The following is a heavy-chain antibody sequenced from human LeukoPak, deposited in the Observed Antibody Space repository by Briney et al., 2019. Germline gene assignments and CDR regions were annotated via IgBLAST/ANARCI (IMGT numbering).Heavy chain of an antibody. D-gene: IGHD5-12*01. CDR1: GGSISSSSYY. V-gene: IGHV4-61*01. Sequence: SETLSLTCTVSGGSISSSSYYWSWIRQPPGKGLEWIGYIYYSGSTNYNPSLKSRITISVDTPKNQFSLKLSSVTAADTAVYYCARDRGYDGRIDYWGQGTLVTVSS. CDR3: ARDRGYDGRIDY. J-gene: IGHJ4*02. CDR2: IYYSGST.